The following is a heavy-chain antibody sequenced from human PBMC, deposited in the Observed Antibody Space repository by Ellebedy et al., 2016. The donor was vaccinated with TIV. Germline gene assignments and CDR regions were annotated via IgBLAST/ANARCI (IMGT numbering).Heavy chain of an antibody. V-gene: IGHV4-39*07. Sequence: SETLSLXXSVSGDSISSRSDYWDWIRQPPGRGLEWIGEIYHGVNSHYNPSLKSHVTMSIDESNNGFSLELTSVTAADTAVYYCARDLGSGVYPGHWGQGTLVTVSS. J-gene: IGHJ4*02. CDR1: GDSISSRSDY. CDR3: ARDLGSGVYPGH. D-gene: IGHD6-13*01. CDR2: IYHGVNS.